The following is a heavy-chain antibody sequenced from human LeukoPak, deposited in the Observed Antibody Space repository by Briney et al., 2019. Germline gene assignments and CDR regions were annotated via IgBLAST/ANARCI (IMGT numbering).Heavy chain of an antibody. D-gene: IGHD5-18*01. V-gene: IGHV4-59*01. CDR3: ARDQEYSYGHFDY. CDR2: ISYSGST. CDR1: GDSISSYY. Sequence: SETLSLTCTVSGDSISSYYWTWIRQPPGKGLEWIGYISYSGSTNYNPSLRSRVTISEDTSKKQFSLKLTSVTAADTAVYYCARDQEYSYGHFDYWGQGTLVTVSS. J-gene: IGHJ4*02.